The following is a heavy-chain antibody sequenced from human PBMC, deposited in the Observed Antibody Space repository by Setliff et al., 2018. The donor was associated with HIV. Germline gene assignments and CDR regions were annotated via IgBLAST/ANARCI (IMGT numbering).Heavy chain of an antibody. D-gene: IGHD6-19*01. V-gene: IGHV3-9*03. CDR2: ISWNSGSI. Sequence: GGSLRLSCAASGFTFDDYAMHWVRQAPGKGLEWVSGISWNSGSIGYADSVKGRFTISRDNAKNSLYLQMNSLRAEDMALYYCAKDNRGGWGVFDIWGQGTMVTVSS. J-gene: IGHJ3*02. CDR1: GFTFDDYA. CDR3: AKDNRGGWGVFDI.